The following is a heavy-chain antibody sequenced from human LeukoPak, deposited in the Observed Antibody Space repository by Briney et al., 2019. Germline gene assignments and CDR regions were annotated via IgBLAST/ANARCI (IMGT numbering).Heavy chain of an antibody. CDR1: GYTFTSYG. CDR2: ISAYNGNT. CDR3: ARELERDPYFDY. Sequence: ASVKVSCKASGYTFTSYGISWVRQAPGQGLEWMGWISAYNGNTNYAQKLQGRVTMTTDTPTSTAYMELRSLRSDDTAVYYCARELERDPYFDYWGQGTLVTVSS. J-gene: IGHJ4*02. D-gene: IGHD1-1*01. V-gene: IGHV1-18*01.